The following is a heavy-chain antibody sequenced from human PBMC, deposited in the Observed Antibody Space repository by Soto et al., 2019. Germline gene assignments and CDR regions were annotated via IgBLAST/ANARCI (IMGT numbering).Heavy chain of an antibody. J-gene: IGHJ4*02. V-gene: IGHV1-18*01. CDR1: GYTFASYG. D-gene: IGHD5-12*01. Sequence: GASVKVSCTASGYTFASYGSNWVRQAPGQGLEWMGWISAYNGNTHYAQKLQGRVTMTTDTSTSTAYMELRSLRSDDTAVYYCARVQSGYDFAYWGQGTLVTVSS. CDR2: ISAYNGNT. CDR3: ARVQSGYDFAY.